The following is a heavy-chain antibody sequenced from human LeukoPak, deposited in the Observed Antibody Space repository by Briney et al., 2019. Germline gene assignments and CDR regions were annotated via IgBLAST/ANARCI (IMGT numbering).Heavy chain of an antibody. J-gene: IGHJ4*02. V-gene: IGHV4-39*07. Sequence: PSETLSLTCTVSGGSISTSSYYWGWVRQPPGKGLEWIGNIFYSGSTYYSPSLKSRVTISLDTSKNQFSLKLSSVTAADTAVYYCARMEGYCSSTSCYSLDYWGQGTLVTVSS. CDR2: IFYSGST. CDR3: ARMEGYCSSTSCYSLDY. CDR1: GGSISTSSYY. D-gene: IGHD2-2*02.